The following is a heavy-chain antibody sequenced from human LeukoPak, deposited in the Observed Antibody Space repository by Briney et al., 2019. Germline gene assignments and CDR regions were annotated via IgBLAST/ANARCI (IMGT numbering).Heavy chain of an antibody. CDR2: VYYTGVT. J-gene: IGHJ5*02. CDR3: ARERSSSGGHNWFDP. Sequence: SETLSLTCAVYGGYIITSGHYWGWIRQPPGKGLEWIGSVYYTGVTSTNPFFRSRMSISVDTSKNQFSLNLTSVTVADAAVYYCARERSSSGGHNWFDPWGQGTLVTVSS. CDR1: GGYIITSGHY. V-gene: IGHV4-39*07. D-gene: IGHD4-23*01.